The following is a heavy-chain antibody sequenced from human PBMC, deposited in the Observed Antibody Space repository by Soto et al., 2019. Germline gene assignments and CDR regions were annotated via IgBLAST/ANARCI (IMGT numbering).Heavy chain of an antibody. V-gene: IGHV4-30-2*01. CDR3: ARDPGCSGGSCYSNWFGP. CDR1: GGSISSGGYS. D-gene: IGHD2-15*01. Sequence: QLQLQESGSGLVKPSQTLSLTCAVSGGSISSGGYSWSWIRQPPGKGLEWIGYIYHSGSTSYNPSRKRRVPISVDRSTDQFSLKLSSVTAADTAVYYCARDPGCSGGSCYSNWFGPWGQGTLVTVSS. CDR2: IYHSGST. J-gene: IGHJ5*02.